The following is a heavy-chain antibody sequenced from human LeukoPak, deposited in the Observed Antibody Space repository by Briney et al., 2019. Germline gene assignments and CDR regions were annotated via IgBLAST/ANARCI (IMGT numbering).Heavy chain of an antibody. J-gene: IGHJ2*01. V-gene: IGHV3-74*01. D-gene: IGHD6-13*01. CDR1: GFTFSSYW. Sequence: GGSLRLSCAVSGFTFSSYWMHWVRQAPGKGLVWVSRIDNEGSTTSYADSVKGRFTISRDNAKDTLYLQMNSLRAEDTAVYYCAREGAAAGDWYFDLWGRGTLVTVSS. CDR3: AREGAAAGDWYFDL. CDR2: IDNEGSTT.